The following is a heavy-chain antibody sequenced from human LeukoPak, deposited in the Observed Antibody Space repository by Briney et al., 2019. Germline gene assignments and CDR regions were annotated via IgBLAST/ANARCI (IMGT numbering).Heavy chain of an antibody. CDR3: AREIYDPKGGTVNY. J-gene: IGHJ4*02. Sequence: GGSLRLSCAASGFTVSSNYMSWVRQAPGKGLEWVSVIYSGGSTYYADSVKGRFTISRDNSKNTLYLQMNSLRAEDTAVYYCAREIYDPKGGTVNYWGQGTLVTVSS. CDR1: GFTVSSNY. CDR2: IYSGGST. D-gene: IGHD3-22*01. V-gene: IGHV3-53*01.